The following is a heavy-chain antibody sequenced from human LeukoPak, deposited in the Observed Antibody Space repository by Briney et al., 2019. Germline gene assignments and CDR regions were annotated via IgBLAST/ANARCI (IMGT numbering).Heavy chain of an antibody. CDR1: GFTFSSYW. CDR3: ARAPGYSSP. D-gene: IGHD6-13*01. J-gene: IGHJ5*02. CDR2: ISSSSSTI. V-gene: IGHV3-48*04. Sequence: GGSLRLSCAASGFTFSSYWMSWVRQAPGKGLEWVSYISSSSSTIYYADSVKGRFTISRDNAKNSLYLQMNSLRAEDTAVYYCARAPGYSSPWGQGTLVTVSS.